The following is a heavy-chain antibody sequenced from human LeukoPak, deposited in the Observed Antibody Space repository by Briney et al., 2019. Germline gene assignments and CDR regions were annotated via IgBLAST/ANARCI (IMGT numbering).Heavy chain of an antibody. CDR3: ARRGIAAASHAGPDAFDI. CDR2: ISSSSSYI. V-gene: IGHV3-21*01. Sequence: GGSLRLSCAASGFTFSSYALTWVRQAPGKGLEWVSSISSSSSYIYYADSVKGRFTISRDNAKNSLYLQMNSLRAEDTAVYYCARRGIAAASHAGPDAFDIWGQGTMVTVSS. D-gene: IGHD6-13*01. CDR1: GFTFSSYA. J-gene: IGHJ3*02.